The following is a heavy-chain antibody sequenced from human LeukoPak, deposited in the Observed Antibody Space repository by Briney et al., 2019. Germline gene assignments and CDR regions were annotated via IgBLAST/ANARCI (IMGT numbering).Heavy chain of an antibody. CDR1: GFTFSSYG. CDR2: ISDSGGST. CDR3: AKDRGYSPLGYFDY. D-gene: IGHD5-18*01. V-gene: IGHV3-23*01. J-gene: IGHJ4*02. Sequence: PGGSLRLSCAASGFTFSSYGMSWVRQAPGKGLEWVSAISDSGGSTYYADSVKGRFTISRDKSKNTLYLQMNSVRAEDTALYYCAKDRGYSPLGYFDYWGQGTLVTVSS.